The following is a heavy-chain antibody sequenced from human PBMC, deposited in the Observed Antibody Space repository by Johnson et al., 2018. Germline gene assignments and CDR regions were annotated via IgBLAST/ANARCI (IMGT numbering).Heavy chain of an antibody. J-gene: IGHJ3*02. V-gene: IGHV3-21*04. CDR1: GFTFSSYW. Sequence: EVQLVQSGGGVVQXGRSXRLXCAASGFTFSSYWMHWVRQAPGQGLEWVSSISSSSSYIYYADSVKGRFTISRDNAKNSLYLQMNSLRAEDTAVYYCARWNGTAMANNHHDAFDIWGQGTMVTVSS. CDR3: ARWNGTAMANNHHDAFDI. CDR2: ISSSSSYI. D-gene: IGHD5-18*01.